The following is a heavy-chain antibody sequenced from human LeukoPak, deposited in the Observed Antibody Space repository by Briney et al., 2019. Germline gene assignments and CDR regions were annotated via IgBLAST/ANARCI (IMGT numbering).Heavy chain of an antibody. J-gene: IGHJ6*02. Sequence: GGSLRLSCAASGLSLNSYAIHWVRQAPGKGLEWVTAISYDGSNKHYADSVRGRFSISRDNSKNTLYLQMNSLRSDDTAVYYCAQGGSEIYYFYHGMDVWGRGTTVTVSS. V-gene: IGHV3-30*03. CDR3: AQGGSEIYYFYHGMDV. CDR2: ISYDGSNK. CDR1: GLSLNSYA. D-gene: IGHD3-10*01.